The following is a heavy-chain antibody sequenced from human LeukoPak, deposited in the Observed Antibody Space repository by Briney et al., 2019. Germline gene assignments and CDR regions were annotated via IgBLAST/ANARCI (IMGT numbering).Heavy chain of an antibody. J-gene: IGHJ6*02. CDR1: GYTFTSYG. D-gene: IGHD2-15*01. V-gene: IGHV1-18*01. CDR2: ISAYNGNT. Sequence: ASVKVSCKASGYTFTSYGISWVRQAPGQGLEWMGWISAYNGNTNYAQKLQGRVTMTTDTSTSTAYMELRSLRSDDTAVYYCARRCSGGSCYAGGYYYYGMDVWGQGTTVTVSS. CDR3: ARRCSGGSCYAGGYYYYGMDV.